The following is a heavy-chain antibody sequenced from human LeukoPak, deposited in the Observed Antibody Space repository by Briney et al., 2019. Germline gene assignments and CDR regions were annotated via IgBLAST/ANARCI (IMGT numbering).Heavy chain of an antibody. CDR1: GFTFSTYG. V-gene: IGHV3-30*18. CDR3: AKDGGIAAAGTFDY. D-gene: IGHD6-13*01. CDR2: IPPGGGPK. Sequence: GGSLRLSCAASGFTFSTYGMHWVRQAPGQGLEWVAVIPPGGGPKYYADSVKGRFTISRDNSKNTLFLEMSRLRAEDTAVYYCAKDGGIAAAGTFDYWGQGTLVTVSS. J-gene: IGHJ4*02.